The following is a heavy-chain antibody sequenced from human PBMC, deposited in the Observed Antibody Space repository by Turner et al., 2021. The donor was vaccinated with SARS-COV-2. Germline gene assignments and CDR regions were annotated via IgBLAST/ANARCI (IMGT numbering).Heavy chain of an antibody. CDR3: TTNRMTGNYYYYYGMDV. J-gene: IGHJ6*02. V-gene: IGHV3-15*01. CDR2: IKSNTDGGTT. CDR1: GSPFSNAG. Sequence: EVQLVAAGGGLVKPGGSLRLPCAASGSPFSNAGMNWVRQAAGKGREWVGRIKSNTDGGTTDYAAPVKVKFTISRDDSKNTLYLQMNSLKTEDTAVYYCTTNRMTGNYYYYYGMDVWGQGTTVTVSS.